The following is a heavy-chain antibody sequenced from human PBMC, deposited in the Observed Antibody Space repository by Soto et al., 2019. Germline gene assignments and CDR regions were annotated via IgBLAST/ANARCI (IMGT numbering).Heavy chain of an antibody. J-gene: IGHJ6*02. D-gene: IGHD2-2*01. CDR1: GFTFSNYV. CDR2: ISGSGDST. CDR3: AKRRVVVADALASYSYGMDV. V-gene: IGHV3-23*01. Sequence: EVQLLESGGGLVQPGGSLRLSCAVSGFTFSNYVMSWVRRAPGRGLEWVSVISGSGDSTYYADSVKGRFTISRDNSKNPLYLQLNSLRAEDTAVYYCAKRRVVVADALASYSYGMDVWGPGTTVTVSS.